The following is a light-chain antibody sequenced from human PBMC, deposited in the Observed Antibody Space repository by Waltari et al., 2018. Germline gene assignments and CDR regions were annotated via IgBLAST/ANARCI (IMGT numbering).Light chain of an antibody. J-gene: IGKJ2*01. V-gene: IGKV1-5*03. CDR2: RAS. CDR1: QSISDW. CDR3: QQYSEYPYT. Sequence: DIQMTQSPFTLSASVGDRVTITCRASQSISDWLAWYQQKPGKAPKLLIFRASSLESGVPSRFSGSGSGSEFTLSISSLQPDDFATYFCQQYSEYPYTFGQGTKLEIK.